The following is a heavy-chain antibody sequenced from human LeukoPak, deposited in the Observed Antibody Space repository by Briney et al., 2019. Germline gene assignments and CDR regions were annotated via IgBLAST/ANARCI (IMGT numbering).Heavy chain of an antibody. Sequence: GGSLRLSCAAPGFAFSDFYMFWIRQAPGKGLEWISYISNSGSTLYYADSVKGRFTISRDNDKNLLYLQMNSLRADDTAVYYCARDSFAGYDSSGYSSYDYWGQGTLVTVSS. CDR1: GFAFSDFY. V-gene: IGHV3-11*01. J-gene: IGHJ4*02. CDR2: ISNSGSTL. CDR3: ARDSFAGYDSSGYSSYDY. D-gene: IGHD3-22*01.